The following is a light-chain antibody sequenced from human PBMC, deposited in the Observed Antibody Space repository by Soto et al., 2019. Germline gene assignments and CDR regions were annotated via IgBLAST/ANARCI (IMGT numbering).Light chain of an antibody. CDR1: QSINIY. CDR2: DAS. Sequence: EVVLTQSPATLSLSPGERATLSWRASQSINIYSAWYQQKPGQAPRLLIYDASNRATGIPARFSGSGSGTDFTLTISSLEPEDFAVYYCQQRVTWPPLTFGGGTKVEIK. CDR3: QQRVTWPPLT. J-gene: IGKJ4*01. V-gene: IGKV3-11*01.